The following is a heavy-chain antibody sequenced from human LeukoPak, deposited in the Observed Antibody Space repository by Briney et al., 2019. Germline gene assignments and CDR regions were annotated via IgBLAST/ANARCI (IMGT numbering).Heavy chain of an antibody. J-gene: IGHJ4*02. Sequence: SGGSLRLPCAASGFTFNSHAMSWVRQAPGKGLEWVSAISGGGGTTYYADSVKGRFTISRDNSKNTLYLQMNSLRAEDTAVYYCAREVAARLDYWGQGTLVTVSS. CDR1: GFTFNSHA. CDR3: AREVAARLDY. V-gene: IGHV3-23*01. D-gene: IGHD6-6*01. CDR2: ISGGGGTT.